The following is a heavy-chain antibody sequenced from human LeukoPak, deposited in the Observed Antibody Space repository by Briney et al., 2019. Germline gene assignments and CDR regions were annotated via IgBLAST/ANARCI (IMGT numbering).Heavy chain of an antibody. V-gene: IGHV4-59*01. CDR2: NYYSGST. CDR3: ARSYCTSTSCYFNY. CDR1: GGSISSYY. J-gene: IGHJ4*02. Sequence: PSETLSLTCTVSGGSISSYYWSWIRQPPGKGLEWIGYNYYSGSTNYNPSLKSRVTISVDTSKNQFSLKLSSVTAADTAVYYCARSYCTSTSCYFNYWGQGTLVTVSS. D-gene: IGHD2-2*01.